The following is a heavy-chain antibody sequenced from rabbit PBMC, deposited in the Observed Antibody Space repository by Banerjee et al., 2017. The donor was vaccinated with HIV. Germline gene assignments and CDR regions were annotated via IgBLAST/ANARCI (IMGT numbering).Heavy chain of an antibody. V-gene: IGHV1S40*01. CDR1: GFTISGTYY. CDR2: IYAGSDSA. J-gene: IGHJ6*01. CDR3: ARGSAYAGAGYAL. D-gene: IGHD4-2*01. Sequence: QSLEESGGGLVQPEGSLALTCKASGFTISGTYYMCWVRQAPGKGLEWIGCIYAGSDSAYYATWAKGRFTISKTSSTTVALQMTSLTAADTATCFCARGSAYAGAGYALWGQGTLVTVS.